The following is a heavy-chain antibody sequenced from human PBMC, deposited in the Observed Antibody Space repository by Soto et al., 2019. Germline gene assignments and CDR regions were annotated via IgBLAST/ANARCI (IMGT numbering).Heavy chain of an antibody. Sequence: GGSLRLSCAATGFTFSSYGMHWVRQAPGKGLEWVAVISYDGSNKYYADSVKGRFTISRDNSKSTLYLQMNSLRAEDTAVYYCAKDTGEYYDILTGYYTTDAFDIWGQGTMVTVS. J-gene: IGHJ3*02. D-gene: IGHD3-9*01. CDR1: GFTFSSYG. CDR3: AKDTGEYYDILTGYYTTDAFDI. V-gene: IGHV3-30*18. CDR2: ISYDGSNK.